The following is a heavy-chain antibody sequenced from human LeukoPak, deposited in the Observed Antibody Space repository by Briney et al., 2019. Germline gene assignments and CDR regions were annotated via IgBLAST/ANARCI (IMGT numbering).Heavy chain of an antibody. V-gene: IGHV1-69*13. CDR3: ARGRSDYGDYAEDSDYFDY. J-gene: IGHJ4*02. D-gene: IGHD4-17*01. CDR1: GYTFTSYG. Sequence: GASVKVSCKASGYTFTSYGISWVRQAPGQGLEWMGGIIPIFGTANYAQKFQGRVTITADESTSTAYMELSSLRSEDTAVYYCARGRSDYGDYAEDSDYFDYWGQGTLVTVSS. CDR2: IIPIFGTA.